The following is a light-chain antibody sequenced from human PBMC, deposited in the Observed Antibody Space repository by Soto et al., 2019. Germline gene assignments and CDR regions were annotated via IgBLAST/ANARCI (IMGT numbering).Light chain of an antibody. CDR2: KAS. V-gene: IGKV1-5*03. CDR1: QSISSW. CDR3: EQYNSLYT. Sequence: DIQMTQSPSTLSASVGDRVTITCRASQSISSWLAWYQQKPGKAPKLLIYKASSLESGAPSRFSGSGSGTEFTLTVSSLQPDDFATDDCEQYNSLYTFSQGTKLEIK. J-gene: IGKJ2*01.